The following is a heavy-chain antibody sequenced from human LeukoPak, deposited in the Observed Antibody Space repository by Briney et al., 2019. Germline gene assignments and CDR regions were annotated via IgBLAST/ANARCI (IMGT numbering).Heavy chain of an antibody. J-gene: IGHJ6*02. CDR3: AKDRSQEAIYKGPLDV. V-gene: IGHV3-30-3*01. CDR1: GFTFSNHA. Sequence: GGSLRLSCVASGFTFSNHAMHWVRQAPGKGLEWVAIIASDGTKAYYADSVKGRFSISRDNSKNTVDLQMNTLRTEDTAIYYCAKDRSQEAIYKGPLDVWGQGTTVTVSS. CDR2: IASDGTKA. D-gene: IGHD5-24*01.